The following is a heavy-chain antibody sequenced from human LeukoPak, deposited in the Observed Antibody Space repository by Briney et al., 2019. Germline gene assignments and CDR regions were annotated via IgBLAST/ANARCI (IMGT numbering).Heavy chain of an antibody. J-gene: IGHJ4*02. CDR2: ISGSGGST. V-gene: IGHV3-23*01. Sequence: PGGSLRLSCAASGFTFSSYAMSWVRQAPGKGLEWVSAISGSGGSTYYADSVKGRFTISRDNSKNTLYLQMNSLRAEDTAVYYCAKDRYYDSSGYYHYLPSQDWGQGTLVTVSS. CDR1: GFTFSSYA. CDR3: AKDRYYDSSGYYHYLPSQD. D-gene: IGHD3-22*01.